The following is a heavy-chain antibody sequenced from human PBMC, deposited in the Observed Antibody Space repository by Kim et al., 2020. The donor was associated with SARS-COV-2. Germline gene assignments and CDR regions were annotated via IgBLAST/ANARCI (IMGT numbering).Heavy chain of an antibody. CDR1: GDSISSSRYN. CDR2: IYFSGSA. J-gene: IGHJ4*02. CDR3: ARPLYPSPYSSTWHD. V-gene: IGHV4-39*01. Sequence: SETLSLTCTVSGDSISSSRYNWGWIRQPPGKGLEWIGSIYFSGSAYYNPSLKSRVTISVDTSRNQFSLKVTSVTAADTAVYYCARPLYPSPYSSTWHDWGQGTLVTVSS. D-gene: IGHD6-13*01.